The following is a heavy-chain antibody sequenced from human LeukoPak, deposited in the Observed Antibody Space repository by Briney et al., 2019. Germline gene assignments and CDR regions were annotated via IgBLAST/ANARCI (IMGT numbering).Heavy chain of an antibody. J-gene: IGHJ4*02. CDR2: IYPGDSDT. CDR1: GCSFTSYW. Sequence: GGSLKTSCKGSGCSFTSYWIGWVRQLPGRGVEWMGIIYPGDSDTGYSPSFQGQVTISADKSISTAYMPWSSLKASDTAMYYCARFLVVAATREYYFDYWGQGTLVTVSS. V-gene: IGHV5-51*01. CDR3: ARFLVVAATREYYFDY. D-gene: IGHD2-15*01.